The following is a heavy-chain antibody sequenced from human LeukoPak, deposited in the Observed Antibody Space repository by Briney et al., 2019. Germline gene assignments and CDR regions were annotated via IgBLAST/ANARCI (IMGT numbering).Heavy chain of an antibody. J-gene: IGHJ4*02. Sequence: GGSLRLSCAASEFTFSSYEMNWVRQAPGKGLEWVSYISSSGSTILYADSVKGRFSISRDNAKNSLYLQMNSLRAEDTAVYYCARRAGAYSHPYDYWGQGTLVTVSS. CDR3: ARRAGAYSHPYDY. CDR2: ISSSGSTI. CDR1: EFTFSSYE. V-gene: IGHV3-48*03. D-gene: IGHD4/OR15-4a*01.